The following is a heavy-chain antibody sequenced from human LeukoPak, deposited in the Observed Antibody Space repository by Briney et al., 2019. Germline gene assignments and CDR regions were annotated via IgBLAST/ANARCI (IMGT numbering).Heavy chain of an antibody. CDR1: GNYW. CDR3: VSFYETY. V-gene: IGHV3-74*01. CDR2: INSDGSWT. D-gene: IGHD2/OR15-2a*01. J-gene: IGHJ4*02. Sequence: GGSLRLSCAASGNYWMHWVRQAPGKGLVWVSHINSDGSWTSYADSVKGRFTISKDNAKNTVYLQMNSLRAEDTAVYYCVSFYETYWGRGTLVTVS.